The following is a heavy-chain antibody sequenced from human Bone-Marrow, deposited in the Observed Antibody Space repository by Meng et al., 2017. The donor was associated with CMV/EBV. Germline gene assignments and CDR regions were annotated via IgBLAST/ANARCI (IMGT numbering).Heavy chain of an antibody. J-gene: IGHJ6*02. CDR1: GFTFSDYY. Sequence: GESLKISCAASGFTFSDYYMSWIRQAPGKGLEWVSYISSSGSTIYYADSVKGQFTISRDNAKTSLYLQMNSLRAEDTAVYYCARDKSSSSVEPGMDVWGQGTTVTVSS. CDR3: ARDKSSSSVEPGMDV. V-gene: IGHV3-11*04. D-gene: IGHD6-6*01. CDR2: ISSSGSTI.